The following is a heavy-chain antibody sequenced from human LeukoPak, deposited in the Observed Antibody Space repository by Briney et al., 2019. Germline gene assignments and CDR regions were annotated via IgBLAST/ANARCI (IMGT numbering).Heavy chain of an antibody. J-gene: IGHJ3*02. CDR3: FGILVSWGAFDI. CDR2: IKEDGSIK. Sequence: GGSLRLSCAASGFTFTTYWMSWVRQAPGKGPEWVASIKEDGSIKYYVDSVKGRFTISRDNAKNSLYLQMSSLRAEDTADCASFGILVSWGAFDIWGQGTMVTVSS. D-gene: IGHD5/OR15-5a*01. CDR1: GFTFTTYW. V-gene: IGHV3-7*01.